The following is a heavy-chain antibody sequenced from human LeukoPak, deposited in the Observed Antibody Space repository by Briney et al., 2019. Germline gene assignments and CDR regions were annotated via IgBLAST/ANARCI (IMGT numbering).Heavy chain of an antibody. D-gene: IGHD2-21*02. CDR1: GFTFSSYW. V-gene: IGHV3-7*01. Sequence: GGSLRLSCAASGFTFSSYWMSWVRQAPGKGLEWVANIKQDGSEKYYVDSVKGRFTISRDNAKNSLYLQMNSLRAEDTAVYYCARRICGGDCYSRRGFDYWGQGTLVTVSS. CDR3: ARRICGGDCYSRRGFDY. CDR2: IKQDGSEK. J-gene: IGHJ4*02.